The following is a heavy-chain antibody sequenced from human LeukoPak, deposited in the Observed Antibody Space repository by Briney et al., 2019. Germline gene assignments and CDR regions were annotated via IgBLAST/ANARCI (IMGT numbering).Heavy chain of an antibody. V-gene: IGHV1-2*02. CDR1: GYTFSDYY. CDR2: INPKSGVT. D-gene: IGHD2/OR15-2a*01. Sequence: ASGKVCCTSSGYTFSDYYIHWLRQAPGQGLEWMGWINPKSGVTNFAQYFQGRVTMTRDTSSTTVYMELTRLRSDDTAVYYCARPLGSLKEYWWFDPWGQGTLVTVSS. CDR3: ARPLGSLKEYWWFDP. J-gene: IGHJ5*02.